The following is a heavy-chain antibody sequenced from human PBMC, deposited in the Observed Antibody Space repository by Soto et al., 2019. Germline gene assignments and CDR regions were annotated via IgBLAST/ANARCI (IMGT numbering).Heavy chain of an antibody. D-gene: IGHD5-18*01. J-gene: IGHJ6*02. CDR2: ISSSSSTI. CDR1: GFTFSSYS. CDR3: ARGGYSYGSIYYYYGMDV. Sequence: GGSLRLSCAASGFTFSSYSMNWVRQAPGKGLEWVSYISSSSSTIYYADSVKGRFTISRDNAKNSLYLQMNSLRDEDTAVYYCARGGYSYGSIYYYYGMDVWGQGTTVTVSS. V-gene: IGHV3-48*02.